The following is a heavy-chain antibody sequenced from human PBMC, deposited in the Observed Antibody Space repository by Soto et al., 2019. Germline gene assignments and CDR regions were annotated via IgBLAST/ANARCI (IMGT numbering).Heavy chain of an antibody. J-gene: IGHJ4*02. Sequence: EVQLVESGGGLVKPGGSLRLSCAASGFTFSSYSMNWVRQAPGKGLEWVSSISSSSSYIYYADSVKGRFTISRDNAKNSLYLQMNSLRAEDTAVYYCARAVHYYDTGGWGYWGQGTLVTVSS. CDR2: ISSSSSYI. D-gene: IGHD3-22*01. CDR1: GFTFSSYS. CDR3: ARAVHYYDTGGWGY. V-gene: IGHV3-21*01.